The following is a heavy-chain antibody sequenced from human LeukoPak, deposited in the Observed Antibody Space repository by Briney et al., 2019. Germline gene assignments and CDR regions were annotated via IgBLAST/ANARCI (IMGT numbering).Heavy chain of an antibody. CDR2: ISWNSGSI. CDR3: ARVRYSSGWYSFPLDRYYYYMDV. V-gene: IGHV3-9*01. J-gene: IGHJ6*03. Sequence: GGSLRLSCAASGFTFDDYAMHWVRQAPGKGLEWVSGISWNSGSIGYADSVKGRFTISRDNAKNSLYLQMNSLRAEDTAVYYCARVRYSSGWYSFPLDRYYYYMDVWGKGTTVTVSS. D-gene: IGHD6-19*01. CDR1: GFTFDDYA.